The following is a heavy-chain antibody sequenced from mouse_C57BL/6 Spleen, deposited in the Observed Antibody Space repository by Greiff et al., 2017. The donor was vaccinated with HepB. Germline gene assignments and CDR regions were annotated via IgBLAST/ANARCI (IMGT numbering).Heavy chain of an antibody. CDR3: ARQVTVVDLYYAMDY. Sequence: DVMLVESGGGLVQPGGSLKLSCAASGFTFSDYYMYWVRQTPEKRLEWVAYISNGGGSTYYPDTVKGRFTISRDNAKNTLYLQMSRLKSEDTAMYYCARQVTVVDLYYAMDYWGQGTSVTVSS. CDR1: GFTFSDYY. CDR2: ISNGGGST. D-gene: IGHD1-1*01. V-gene: IGHV5-12*01. J-gene: IGHJ4*01.